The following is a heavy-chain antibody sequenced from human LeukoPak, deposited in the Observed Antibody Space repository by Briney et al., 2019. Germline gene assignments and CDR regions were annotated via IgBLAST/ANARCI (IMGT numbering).Heavy chain of an antibody. CDR2: ISYDGSNK. V-gene: IGHV3-30*04. D-gene: IGHD2-15*01. CDR3: ARGGRGVAASYYYYYGMDV. J-gene: IGHJ6*04. CDR1: GFTFSSYA. Sequence: GGSLRLSCAASGFTFSSYAMHWVRQAPGKGLEWVAVISYDGSNKYYADSMKGRFTISRDNSKNTLYLQMNSLRAEDTAVYYCARGGRGVAASYYYYYGMDVWGKGTTVTVSS.